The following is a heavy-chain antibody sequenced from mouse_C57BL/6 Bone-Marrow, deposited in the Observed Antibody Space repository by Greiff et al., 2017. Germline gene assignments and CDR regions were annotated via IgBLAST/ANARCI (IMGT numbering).Heavy chain of an antibody. D-gene: IGHD2-1*01. Sequence: DVQLVESGGGLVKPGGSLKLSCAASGFTFSSYAMSWVRQTPEKRLEWVATISDGGSYTYYPDNVKGRFTISRDNAKNNLYLQMSHLKSEDTAMYYCARDRIYYGTMDYWGQGTSVTVSS. CDR3: ARDRIYYGTMDY. CDR2: ISDGGSYT. J-gene: IGHJ4*01. CDR1: GFTFSSYA. V-gene: IGHV5-4*01.